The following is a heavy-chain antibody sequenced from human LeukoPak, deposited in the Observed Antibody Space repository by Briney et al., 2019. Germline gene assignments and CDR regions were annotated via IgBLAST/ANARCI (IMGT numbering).Heavy chain of an antibody. J-gene: IGHJ4*02. D-gene: IGHD1-14*01. V-gene: IGHV1-69*13. Sequence: SVKVSCKAPGGTFSSYAISWVRQAPGQGLEWMGGIIPIFGTANYAQKFQGRVTITADESTSTAYMELSSLRSEDTAVYYCARVEGSLTTGYFDYWGQGTLVTVSS. CDR3: ARVEGSLTTGYFDY. CDR1: GGTFSSYA. CDR2: IIPIFGTA.